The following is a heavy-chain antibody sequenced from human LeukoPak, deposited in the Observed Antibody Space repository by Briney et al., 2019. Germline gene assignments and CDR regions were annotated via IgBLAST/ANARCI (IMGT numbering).Heavy chain of an antibody. CDR1: GFTFSDYY. Sequence: GGSLRLSCAASGFTFSDYYMSWIRQAPGKGLEWVSYISSSGSTIYYADSVKGRFTISRDNAKNSLYLQMNSLRAEDTAVYYCARNMTTVTTGDVLGYYYYYMDVWGKGTTVTVSS. J-gene: IGHJ6*03. CDR3: ARNMTTVTTGDVLGYYYYYMDV. CDR2: ISSSGSTI. V-gene: IGHV3-11*04. D-gene: IGHD4-17*01.